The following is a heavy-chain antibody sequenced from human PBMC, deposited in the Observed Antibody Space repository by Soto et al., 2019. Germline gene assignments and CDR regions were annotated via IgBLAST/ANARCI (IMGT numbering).Heavy chain of an antibody. V-gene: IGHV3-13*01. CDR1: GFTFSSYD. Sequence: EVQLVESGGNLVQPGGSLRLSCAASGFTFSSYDMHWVRQDTGKGLEWVSAIGTAGDTYYPDSVKGRFTISRENAKNSLYLQMNSRRAGDTGVYYCGRGDKRGWLAFEVWGQGTMVTVSS. CDR2: IGTAGDT. D-gene: IGHD6-19*01. J-gene: IGHJ3*01. CDR3: GRGDKRGWLAFEV.